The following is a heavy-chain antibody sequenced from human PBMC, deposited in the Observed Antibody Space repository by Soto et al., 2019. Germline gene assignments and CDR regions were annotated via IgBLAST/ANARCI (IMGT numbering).Heavy chain of an antibody. CDR1: GGSISSGGYS. Sequence: QLQLQESGSGLVKPSQTLSLTCAVSGGSISSGGYSWSWIRQPPGKGLEWIGYIYHSGSTYYNPSLKSRVNISLDRSKHQFSLKLSSVTAADTAVYYCARATVTRYNWFDPWGQGTLVTVSS. CDR3: ARATVTRYNWFDP. CDR2: IYHSGST. J-gene: IGHJ5*02. V-gene: IGHV4-30-2*01. D-gene: IGHD4-17*01.